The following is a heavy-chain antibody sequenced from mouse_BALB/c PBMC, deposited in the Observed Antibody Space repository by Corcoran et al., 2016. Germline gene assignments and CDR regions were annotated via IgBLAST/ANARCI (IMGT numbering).Heavy chain of an antibody. CDR2: INTYTGEP. CDR1: GYTFTNYG. J-gene: IGHJ4*01. CDR3: ASMDY. Sequence: QIQLVQSGPALKKPGETVKISCKASGYTFTNYGMNWVKQAPGKGVKWMGWINTYTGEPTYADDIKGRFAFSLETSASTAYLQINNLKNEDMATYFCASMDYWGQGTSVTVSS. V-gene: IGHV9-1*02.